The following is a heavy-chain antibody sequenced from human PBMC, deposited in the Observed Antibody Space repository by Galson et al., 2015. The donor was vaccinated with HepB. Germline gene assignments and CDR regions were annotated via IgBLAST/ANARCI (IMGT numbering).Heavy chain of an antibody. J-gene: IGHJ3*02. V-gene: IGHV4-39*01. CDR3: ARLPNSYGYVDAFDI. D-gene: IGHD5-18*01. CDR2: IYYSGST. CDR1: GGSISSGSYY. Sequence: SETLSLTCTVSGGSISSGSYYWSWIRQPPGKGLEWIGSIYYSGSTYYNPSLKSRVTISVDTSKNQFSLKLSSVTAADTAVYYCARLPNSYGYVDAFDIWGQGTMVTVSS.